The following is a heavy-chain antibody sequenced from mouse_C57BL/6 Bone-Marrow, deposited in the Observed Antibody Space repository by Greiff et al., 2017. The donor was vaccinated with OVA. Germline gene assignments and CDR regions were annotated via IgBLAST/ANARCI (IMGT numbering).Heavy chain of an antibody. CDR1: GYTFTSYW. CDR2: IDPSDSYT. V-gene: IGHV1-50*01. J-gene: IGHJ1*03. Sequence: QVQLQQSGAELVKPGASVKLSCKASGYTFTSYWMQWVKQRPGQGLEWIGEIDPSDSYTNYNQKFKGKATLTVDTSSSTAYMQLSSLTSEDSAVYYCARPYSLGYFDVWGTGTTVTVSS. CDR3: ARPYSLGYFDV. D-gene: IGHD2-10*01.